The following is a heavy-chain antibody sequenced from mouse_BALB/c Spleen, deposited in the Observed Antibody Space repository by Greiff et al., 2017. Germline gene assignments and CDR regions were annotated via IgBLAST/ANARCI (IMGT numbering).Heavy chain of an antibody. D-gene: IGHD2-2*01. Sequence: DAGGGLVQPKGSLKLSCAASGFTFNTNAMTWVRQAPGKGLEWVARIRSKSNNYATYYADSVKDRFTISRDDSQSMLYLQMNNLKTEDTAMYYCVRDGYDYAMDYWGQGTSVTVSS. CDR3: VRDGYDYAMDY. J-gene: IGHJ4*01. CDR1: GFTFNTNA. V-gene: IGHV10S3*01. CDR2: IRSKSNNYAT.